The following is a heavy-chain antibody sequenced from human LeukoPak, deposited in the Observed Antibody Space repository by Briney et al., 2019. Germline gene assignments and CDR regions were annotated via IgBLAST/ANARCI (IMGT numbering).Heavy chain of an antibody. CDR3: ARDRGYCSGGSCYSIDWFDP. Sequence: SETLSLTRSVSGGSISSYYWNWIRKPPGKGLEWIGYIYYSGTSNYNPSLKSRVTISVDTSKNQFSLKLSSVTAADTAVYYCARDRGYCSGGSCYSIDWFDPWGQGTLVTVSS. D-gene: IGHD2-15*01. J-gene: IGHJ5*02. V-gene: IGHV4-59*01. CDR1: GGSISSYY. CDR2: IYYSGTS.